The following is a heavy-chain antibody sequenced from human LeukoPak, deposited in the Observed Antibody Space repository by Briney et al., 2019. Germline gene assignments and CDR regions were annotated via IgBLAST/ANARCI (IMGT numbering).Heavy chain of an antibody. CDR3: ARFRRLGYCSSTSCSKYNWFDP. Sequence: ASVKVSCKASGYTFTGYYMHWVRQAPGQGLEWMGWINPNSGGTNYAQKFQGRVTMTMDTSISTAYMELSRLRSDDTAVYYCARFRRLGYCSSTSCSKYNWFDPWGQGTLVTVSS. V-gene: IGHV1-2*02. CDR1: GYTFTGYY. CDR2: INPNSGGT. J-gene: IGHJ5*02. D-gene: IGHD2-2*01.